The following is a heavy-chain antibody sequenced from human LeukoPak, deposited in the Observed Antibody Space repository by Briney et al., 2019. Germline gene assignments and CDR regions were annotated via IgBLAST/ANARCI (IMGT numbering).Heavy chain of an antibody. CDR2: ISGSGGT. V-gene: IGHV3-23*01. Sequence: GGSLRLSCTASGFTFSTNGMTWVRQAPGKGLECVSAISGSGGTLYADSVKGRFTISRDNSKNTLYLQMNSLRAEDTAVYYCAKTGPNYFDYWGQGTLVTVSS. J-gene: IGHJ4*02. CDR3: AKTGPNYFDY. D-gene: IGHD1-14*01. CDR1: GFTFSTNG.